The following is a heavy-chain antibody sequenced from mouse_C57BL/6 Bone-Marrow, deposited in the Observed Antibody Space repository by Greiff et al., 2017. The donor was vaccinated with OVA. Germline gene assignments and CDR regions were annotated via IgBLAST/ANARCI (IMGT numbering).Heavy chain of an antibody. CDR1: GFNIKDDY. CDR3: TTPYYSNYYAMDY. CDR2: IDPENGDT. V-gene: IGHV14-4*01. Sequence: VQLQQTGAELVRPGASVKLSCTASGFNIKDDYMHWVKQRPEQGLEWIGWIDPENGDTEYASKFQGQATITADTSSNTDYLQLSSLTSSDTAVYYCTTPYYSNYYAMDYWGQGTSVTVSS. J-gene: IGHJ4*01. D-gene: IGHD2-5*01.